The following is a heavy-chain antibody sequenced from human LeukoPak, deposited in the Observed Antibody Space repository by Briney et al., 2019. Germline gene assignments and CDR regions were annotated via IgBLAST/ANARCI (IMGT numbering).Heavy chain of an antibody. V-gene: IGHV3-53*01. CDR2: IYSGGST. D-gene: IGHD4-17*01. J-gene: IGHJ3*02. CDR1: GFTVSSNY. Sequence: PGGSLRLSCAASGFTVSSNYMSWVRLAPGKGLEWVSVIYSGGSTYYADSVKGRFTISRDNSKNTLYLQMNSLRAEDTAVYYCANDYGDYRSGDAFDIWGQGTMVTVSS. CDR3: ANDYGDYRSGDAFDI.